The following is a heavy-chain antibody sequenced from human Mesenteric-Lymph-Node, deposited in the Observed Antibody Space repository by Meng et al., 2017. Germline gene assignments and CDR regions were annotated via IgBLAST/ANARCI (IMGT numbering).Heavy chain of an antibody. CDR2: ITDTSGDT. V-gene: IGHV3-23*01. J-gene: IGHJ3*02. Sequence: GGSLRLSGAASGFTSSNYAMTWVRQAPGKGLEWGSIITDTSGDTKYADSVEGRFTISRDNSKNTLYLQMNSLGADDTAVYYCAKERYNYAVSWRAVDIWGQGTMVTVSS. D-gene: IGHD5-18*01. CDR1: GFTSSNYA. CDR3: AKERYNYAVSWRAVDI.